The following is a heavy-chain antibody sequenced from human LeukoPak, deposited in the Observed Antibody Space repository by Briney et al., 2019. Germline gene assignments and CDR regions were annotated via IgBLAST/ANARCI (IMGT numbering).Heavy chain of an antibody. J-gene: IGHJ4*02. Sequence: GGSLRLSCAASGFTFSSYAMSWVRQAPGKGLEWVSAISGSGGSTYYADSVKGRFTISRDNSKNTLYLQMNSLSAEDTAVYYCAKCQSGGSGWYPFDYWGQGTLVTVSS. CDR3: AKCQSGGSGWYPFDY. CDR2: ISGSGGST. CDR1: GFTFSSYA. D-gene: IGHD6-19*01. V-gene: IGHV3-23*01.